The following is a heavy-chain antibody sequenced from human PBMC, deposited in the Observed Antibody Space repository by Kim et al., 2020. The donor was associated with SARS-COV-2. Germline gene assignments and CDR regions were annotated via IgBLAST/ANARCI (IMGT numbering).Heavy chain of an antibody. V-gene: IGHV3-74*01. CDR2: INSDGSST. Sequence: GGSLRLSCAASGFTFSSYWMHWVRQAPGKGLVWVSRINSDGSSTSYADSVKGRFTISRDNAKNTLYLQMNSLRAEDTAVYYCARINITGTRRAFREYHWGFDYWGQGTLVTVSS. CDR1: GFTFSSYW. D-gene: IGHD1-7*01. J-gene: IGHJ4*02. CDR3: ARINITGTRRAFREYHWGFDY.